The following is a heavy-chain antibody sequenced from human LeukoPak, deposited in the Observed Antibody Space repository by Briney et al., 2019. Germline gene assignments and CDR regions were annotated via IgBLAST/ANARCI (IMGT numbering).Heavy chain of an antibody. CDR1: GYSISSGYY. CDR2: IYHSGST. D-gene: IGHD3-10*01. V-gene: IGHV4-38-2*02. Sequence: SETLSLTCTVSGYSISSGYYWGWIRQPPGKGLEWIGSIYHSGSTYYNPSLKSRVTISVDTSKNQFSLKLSSVTAADTAVYYCESDPPYMVRGVPFDYWGQGTLATVSS. CDR3: ESDPPYMVRGVPFDY. J-gene: IGHJ4*02.